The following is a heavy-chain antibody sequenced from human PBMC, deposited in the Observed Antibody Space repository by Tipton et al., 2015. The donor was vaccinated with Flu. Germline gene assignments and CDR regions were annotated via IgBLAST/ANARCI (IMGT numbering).Heavy chain of an antibody. Sequence: SLRLSCAASGFTFSSYAMHWVRQAPGKGLEWVAVISYDGSNKYYADSVKGRFTISRDNSKNTLYLQMNSLRAEDTAVCYCAREDGNYDILTGEAFDIWGQGTMVTVSS. CDR3: AREDGNYDILTGEAFDI. V-gene: IGHV3-30-3*01. J-gene: IGHJ3*02. CDR2: ISYDGSNK. CDR1: GFTFSSYA. D-gene: IGHD3-9*01.